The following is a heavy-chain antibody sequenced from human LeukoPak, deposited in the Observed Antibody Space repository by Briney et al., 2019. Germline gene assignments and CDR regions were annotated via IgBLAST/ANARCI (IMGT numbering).Heavy chain of an antibody. CDR2: IKEDGSQQ. CDR1: GFTFSNYW. V-gene: IGHV3-7*01. D-gene: IGHD3-22*01. J-gene: IGHJ4*02. CDR3: ARRRVVPGTKNFDY. Sequence: SGGSLRLSCEASGFTFSNYWMSWVRQAPGKGLEWVATIKEDGSQQDYVDSLKGRFTISRDNAKNSLYLQMNSLGAEDTAVYYCARRRVVPGTKNFDYWGQGTLVTVSS.